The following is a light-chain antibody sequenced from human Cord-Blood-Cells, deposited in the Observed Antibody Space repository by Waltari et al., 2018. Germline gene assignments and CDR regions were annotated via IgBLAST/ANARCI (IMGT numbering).Light chain of an antibody. CDR3: QQYNSYST. J-gene: IGKJ1*01. Sequence: DIQMTQSPSTLSASVGDRVTITCRASQSIRSWLAWYQQKPGKAPKLLIYKASSLESGVPSRVSGSGSGTEFTLTISSLQPDDFATYYCQQYNSYSTFGQGTKVEIK. CDR1: QSIRSW. V-gene: IGKV1-5*03. CDR2: KAS.